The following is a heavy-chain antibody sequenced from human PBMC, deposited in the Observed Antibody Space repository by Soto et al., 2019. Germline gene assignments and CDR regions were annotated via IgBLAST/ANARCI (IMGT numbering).Heavy chain of an antibody. D-gene: IGHD2-2*01. Sequence: QVQLQQWGAGLLKPSETLSLTCAVYGGSFSGYYWSWIRQPPGKGLEWIGEINHSGSTNYNPSLKIRVTISVDTSKNQFSLKLSSVTAADTAVYYCARGGNYCSSTSCPNWFDPWGQGTLVTVSS. V-gene: IGHV4-34*01. CDR1: GGSFSGYY. J-gene: IGHJ5*02. CDR2: INHSGST. CDR3: ARGGNYCSSTSCPNWFDP.